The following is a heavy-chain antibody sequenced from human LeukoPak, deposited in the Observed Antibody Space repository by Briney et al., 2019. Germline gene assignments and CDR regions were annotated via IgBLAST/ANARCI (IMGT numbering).Heavy chain of an antibody. CDR3: AKSGQQQLVFGRNFDY. CDR1: GFTFSSYA. D-gene: IGHD6-13*01. J-gene: IGHJ4*02. CDR2: ISGSGGST. Sequence: PGWSLRLSCAASGFTFSSYAMSWVRQAPGKGLEWVSAISGSGGSTYYADSVKGRFTISRDNSKNTLYLQMNSLRAEDSAVYYCAKSGQQQLVFGRNFDYWGQGTLVTVSS. V-gene: IGHV3-23*01.